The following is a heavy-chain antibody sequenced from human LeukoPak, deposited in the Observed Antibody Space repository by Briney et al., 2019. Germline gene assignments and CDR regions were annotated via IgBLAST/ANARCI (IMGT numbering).Heavy chain of an antibody. V-gene: IGHV3-23*01. CDR2: INASGGST. CDR1: GFTFSSYD. CDR3: AKGRINIVVVTAYDY. J-gene: IGHJ4*02. D-gene: IGHD2-21*02. Sequence: PGGSLRLSCAASGFTFSSYDMSWVRQAPGKGLEWVSAINASGGSTYYADSVKGRFTISRDNSKNTLYLQLNSLRAEDTDVYYCAKGRINIVVVTAYDYWGQGTLVTVSS.